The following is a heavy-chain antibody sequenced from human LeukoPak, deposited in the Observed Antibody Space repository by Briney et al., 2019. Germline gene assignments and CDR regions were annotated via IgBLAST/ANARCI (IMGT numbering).Heavy chain of an antibody. CDR1: GGSISSYY. J-gene: IGHJ4*02. V-gene: IGHV4-59*01. CDR3: ARRETYYYDSSGYYFDY. Sequence: SETLSRTCTVYGGSISSYYWSWLRQPPGPGLQRTPYIYNSRSTNYNHSLKSRVTISVDTSKNQFSLKLSSVTAADTAVYYCARRETYYYDSSGYYFDYWGQGTLVTVSS. CDR2: IYNSRST. D-gene: IGHD3-22*01.